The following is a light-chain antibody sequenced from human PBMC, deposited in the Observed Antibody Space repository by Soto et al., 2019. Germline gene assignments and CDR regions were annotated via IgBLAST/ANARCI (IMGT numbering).Light chain of an antibody. CDR2: EVS. Sequence: QSALTQPASVSGSPGQSITISCTGTSSDVGGYKYVSWYQQHPDKAPKLIIFEVSNRPSGVPDRFSGSKSGTSASLAITGLQAEDEADYYCQSYDSSLSGHVVFGGGTKVTVL. CDR1: SSDVGGYKY. V-gene: IGLV2-14*01. J-gene: IGLJ2*01. CDR3: QSYDSSLSGHVV.